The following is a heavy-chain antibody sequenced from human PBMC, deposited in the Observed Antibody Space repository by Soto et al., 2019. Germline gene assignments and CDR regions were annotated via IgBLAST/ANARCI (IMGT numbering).Heavy chain of an antibody. J-gene: IGHJ6*02. CDR2: IYTSGST. CDR3: ARDLNQVAAAGHFYYYYYGMDV. Sequence: SETLSLTCTVSGGSISSSSYYWGWIRQPPGKGLEWIGRIYTSGSTNYNPSLKSRVTMSVDTSKNQFSLKLSSVTAADTAVYYCARDLNQVAAAGHFYYYYYGMDVWGQGTTVTVSS. D-gene: IGHD6-13*01. CDR1: GGSISSSSYY. V-gene: IGHV4-39*07.